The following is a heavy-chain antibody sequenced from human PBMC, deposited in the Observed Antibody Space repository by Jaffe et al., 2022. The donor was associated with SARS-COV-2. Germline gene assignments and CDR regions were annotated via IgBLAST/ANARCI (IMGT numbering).Heavy chain of an antibody. CDR1: AFSFSTYS. CDR3: ATTPSKWEYGSGNDY. J-gene: IGHJ4*02. CDR2: ISSSSSMM. V-gene: IGHV3-48*01. Sequence: EVHLVESGGGLVQPGGSLTLSCAASAFSFSTYSMNWVRQAPGKGLEWLSYISSSSSMMKYADSVEGRFTVSRDNGKNSLYLQMYSLRVEDTAVYYCATTPSKWEYGSGNDYWGQGTVVTVSS. D-gene: IGHD1-26*01.